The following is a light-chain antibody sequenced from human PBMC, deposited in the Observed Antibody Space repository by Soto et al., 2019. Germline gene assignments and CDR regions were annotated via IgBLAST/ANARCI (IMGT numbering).Light chain of an antibody. V-gene: IGKV3-15*01. J-gene: IGKJ4*01. Sequence: EIVMTQSPATLSVSPGERATLSCRASQSVSSNLAWYQQKPGLAPRLLIYAASTRATGIPARFSGSGSGTEFTLTISSLQSEDFAVYYCQQYNNWPLTFGGGTKVEIK. CDR2: AAS. CDR3: QQYNNWPLT. CDR1: QSVSSN.